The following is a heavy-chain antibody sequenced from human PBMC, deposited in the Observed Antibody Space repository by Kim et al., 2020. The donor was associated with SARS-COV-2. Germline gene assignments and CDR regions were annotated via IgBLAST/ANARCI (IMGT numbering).Heavy chain of an antibody. CDR1: GFTFSSYN. CDR3: AKIVGANTEDF. V-gene: IGHV3-23*01. Sequence: GGSLRLSCAASGFTFSSYNIYWVRQAPGKGLEWVSNIKGGGSTYYADSEKGRFTISRDNFKNTVYLQMNSLSAEDTAVYYCAKIVGANTEDFWGQGTLVTVSS. CDR2: IKGGGST. J-gene: IGHJ4*02. D-gene: IGHD1-26*01.